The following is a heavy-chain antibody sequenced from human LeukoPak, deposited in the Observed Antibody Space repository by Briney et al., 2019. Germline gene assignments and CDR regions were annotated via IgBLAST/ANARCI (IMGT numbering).Heavy chain of an antibody. CDR2: ISSSGRYI. D-gene: IGHD5-12*01. Sequence: GGSLRLSCAASGFTFSSYSVNWVRQAPGKGLEWVSSISSSGRYIYYAHSVKGRFTISRDNAKSSLYLQVDSLRAEDTAVYYCTSSGYNSDYFDYWGQGTLVTVSS. CDR3: TSSGYNSDYFDY. CDR1: GFTFSSYS. J-gene: IGHJ4*02. V-gene: IGHV3-21*01.